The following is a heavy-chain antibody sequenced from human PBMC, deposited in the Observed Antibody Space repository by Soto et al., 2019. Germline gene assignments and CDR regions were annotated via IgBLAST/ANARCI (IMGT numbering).Heavy chain of an antibody. CDR2: IHPDSGDT. Sequence: QVQLVQSGAEVKKPGASVKVSCRASGYTFTDHYMQWVRQAPGQGLEWMGWIHPDSGDTDYAQKFQGRVTMTRDTSISTAYMEVSRLRYEDTAMYYCTTHAGYYYNDYWGQGTLVTVSS. CDR1: GYTFTDHY. CDR3: TTHAGYYYNDY. J-gene: IGHJ4*02. D-gene: IGHD3-9*01. V-gene: IGHV1-2*02.